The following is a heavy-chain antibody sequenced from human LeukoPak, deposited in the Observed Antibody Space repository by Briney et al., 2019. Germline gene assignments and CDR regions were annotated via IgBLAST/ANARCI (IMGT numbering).Heavy chain of an antibody. CDR3: ASYDSSGASGN. CDR1: GGSISYYY. J-gene: IGHJ4*02. CDR2: ICYSGST. D-gene: IGHD3-22*01. V-gene: IGHV4-59*08. Sequence: SETLSLTCTVSGGSISYYYWSWIRQPPGKGLEWIGYICYSGSTNYNPSLKSRVTISVDTSKTQFSLKLSSVTAADTAVYYCASYDSSGASGNWGQGTLVTVSS.